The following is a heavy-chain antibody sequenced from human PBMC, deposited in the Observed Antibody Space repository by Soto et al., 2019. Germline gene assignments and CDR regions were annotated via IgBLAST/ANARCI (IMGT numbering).Heavy chain of an antibody. CDR3: ARGYSGYDYGLYYYYYYYMDV. CDR2: TYYRSKWYN. V-gene: IGHV6-1*01. D-gene: IGHD5-12*01. Sequence: SQTLSLTCAISGDSVSSNSAAWNWIRQSPSRGLEWLGRTYYRSKWYNDYAVSVKSRITINPDTSKNQFSLQLNSVTPEDTAVYYCARGYSGYDYGLYYYYYYYMDVWGKGTTVTVSS. J-gene: IGHJ6*03. CDR1: GDSVSSNSAA.